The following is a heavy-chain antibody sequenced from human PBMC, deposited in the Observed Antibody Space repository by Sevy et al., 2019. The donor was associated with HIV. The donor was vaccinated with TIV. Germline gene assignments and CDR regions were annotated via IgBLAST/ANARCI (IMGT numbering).Heavy chain of an antibody. CDR1: GFTFREAW. V-gene: IGHV3-15*01. CDR3: AAGTGSSDFDY. J-gene: IGHJ4*02. Sequence: GGSLRLSCAASGFTFREAWMSWVRQAPGRGLEWVGRIKSKTDAATRDFAAPVRGRFSISRDDSANTVYLVMNNLKPEDTGVYYCAAGTGSSDFDYWGQRTLVTVSS. CDR2: IKSKTDAATR. D-gene: IGHD1-26*01.